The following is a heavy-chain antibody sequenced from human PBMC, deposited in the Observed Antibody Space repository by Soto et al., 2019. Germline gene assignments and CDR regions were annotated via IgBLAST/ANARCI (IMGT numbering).Heavy chain of an antibody. Sequence: GASVKVSCKASGGTFSSYAISWVRQAPGQGLEWMGGIIPIFGTANYAQKFQGRVTITADESTSTAYMELSSLRSEDTAVYYCARGSAIVVVITQGGFDYWGQGTLVTVSS. CDR1: GGTFSSYA. CDR3: ARGSAIVVVITQGGFDY. J-gene: IGHJ4*02. D-gene: IGHD3-22*01. V-gene: IGHV1-69*13. CDR2: IIPIFGTA.